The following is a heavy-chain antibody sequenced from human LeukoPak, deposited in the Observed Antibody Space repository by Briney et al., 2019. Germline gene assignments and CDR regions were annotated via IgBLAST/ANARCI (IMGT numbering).Heavy chain of an antibody. D-gene: IGHD1-26*01. CDR2: INPNSGDT. Sequence: GASVKVSCKASGYTFTAFLMHWVRQAPGQGLEWMGWINPNSGDTNYAQKFQGRVTMTRDTSISTAYMELSRLRSDDTAVYYCARAQLGLDYWGQGTLVTVSS. CDR3: ARAQLGLDY. J-gene: IGHJ4*02. V-gene: IGHV1-2*02. CDR1: GYTFTAFL.